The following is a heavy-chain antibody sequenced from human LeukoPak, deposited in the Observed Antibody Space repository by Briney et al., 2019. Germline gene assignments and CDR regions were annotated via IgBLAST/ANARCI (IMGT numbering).Heavy chain of an antibody. D-gene: IGHD3-22*01. V-gene: IGHV4-4*07. Sequence: SETLSLTCTVSGGSISSSYWSWIRQPAGKGLEWIGRIYISGSTNYNPSLKSRVTMSVDTSKNQFSLKLSSVTAADTAVYYCARDRRYYYDSGGHPQAFDIWGQGTMVTVSS. CDR2: IYISGST. CDR3: ARDRRYYYDSGGHPQAFDI. J-gene: IGHJ3*02. CDR1: GGSISSSY.